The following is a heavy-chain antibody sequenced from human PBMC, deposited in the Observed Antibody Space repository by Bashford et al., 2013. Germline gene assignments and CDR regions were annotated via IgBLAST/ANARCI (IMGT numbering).Heavy chain of an antibody. D-gene: IGHD1-26*01. V-gene: IGHV1-46*01. Sequence: VRQAPGQGLEWMGVINPNDGTISYGQNFQGGVTMTRDTSTRTVYMELSRVRSEDTALYYCARTIVGANPMFDYWGQGTLVTVSS. CDR2: INPNDGTI. J-gene: IGHJ4*02. CDR3: ARTIVGANPMFDY.